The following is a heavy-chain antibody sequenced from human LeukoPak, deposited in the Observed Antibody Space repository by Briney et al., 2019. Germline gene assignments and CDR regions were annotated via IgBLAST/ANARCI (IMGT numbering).Heavy chain of an antibody. J-gene: IGHJ4*02. CDR1: GYTFTSYG. CDR3: AREPSASYDSSGYCLDY. D-gene: IGHD3-22*01. CDR2: ISAYNGNT. Sequence: ASVKVSCKASGYTFTSYGISWVRQAPGQGLEWMGWISAYNGNTNYAQKLQGRVTMTTDTSTSTAYMELRSLRSDDTAVYYCAREPSASYDSSGYCLDYWGQGTLVTVSS. V-gene: IGHV1-18*01.